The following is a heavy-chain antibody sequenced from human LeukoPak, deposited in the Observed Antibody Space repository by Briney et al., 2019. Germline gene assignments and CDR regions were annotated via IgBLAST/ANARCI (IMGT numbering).Heavy chain of an antibody. CDR2: IYCSGST. CDR1: GGSISSYY. Sequence: PSETLSLTCTVSGGSISSYYWSWIRQPPGKGLEWIGYIYCSGSTNYNPSLKSRVTISVDTSKNQFSLKLSSVTAADTAVYYCAAEYRGYYDSSGSFDYWGQGTLVTVSS. V-gene: IGHV4-59*01. D-gene: IGHD3-22*01. J-gene: IGHJ4*02. CDR3: AAEYRGYYDSSGSFDY.